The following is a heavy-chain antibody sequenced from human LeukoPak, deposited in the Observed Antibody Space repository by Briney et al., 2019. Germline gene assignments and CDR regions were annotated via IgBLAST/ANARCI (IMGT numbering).Heavy chain of an antibody. CDR2: ISYNGDNA. J-gene: IGHJ4*02. D-gene: IGHD1-26*01. CDR3: ATGDGSDYPDY. CDR1: GFTFSSYG. V-gene: IGHV3-30*03. Sequence: GGSLRLSCAASGFTFSSYGMHWVRQAPGQGLEWVAFISYNGDNAYYTDSVKGRFTVSRDNSRDTLSLEMDSLRTEDTAVYYCATGDGSDYPDYWGQGTLVTVSS.